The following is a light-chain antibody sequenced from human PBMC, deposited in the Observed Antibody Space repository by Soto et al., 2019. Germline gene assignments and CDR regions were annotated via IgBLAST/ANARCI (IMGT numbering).Light chain of an antibody. CDR2: GAS. CDR3: QQHGSSPLT. Sequence: ELVLPQAPGTLSLSPGARATLSCRARQSASSNYLAWYQHGPGQAPRLLIFGASSRATDSSDRFSGSGSGTDFTLTISRLEPEDFAVYYCQQHGSSPLTFGGGTKV. J-gene: IGKJ4*01. CDR1: QSASSNY. V-gene: IGKV3-20*01.